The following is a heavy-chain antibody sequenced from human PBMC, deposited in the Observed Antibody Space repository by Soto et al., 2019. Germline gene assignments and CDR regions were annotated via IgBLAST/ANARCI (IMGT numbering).Heavy chain of an antibody. V-gene: IGHV3-21*01. Sequence: EVQLVESGGGLDKPGGSLRLSFAASGFTFSSYSMNWVRQAPGKGLEWVSSISSSSSYIYYAGSVKGRFTITRDNAKSSLYLQMNSLRAEDTAVYYCARGDAAADYYYYGMDVWGQGTTVTVSS. CDR1: GFTFSSYS. CDR3: ARGDAAADYYYYGMDV. CDR2: ISSSSSYI. D-gene: IGHD6-13*01. J-gene: IGHJ6*02.